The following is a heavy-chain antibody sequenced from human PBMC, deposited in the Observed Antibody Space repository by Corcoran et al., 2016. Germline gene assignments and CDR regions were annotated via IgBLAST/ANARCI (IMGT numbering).Heavy chain of an antibody. D-gene: IGHD3-3*01. Sequence: QVQLQQWGAGLLKPSETLSLTCAVYGGSFSGYYWSWIRQPPGKGLEWIGEINHSGSTNYNPSLKSRVTISVETSKNQFSLKLSSVTAADTAVYYCAGRRGYLARKLYYFDYWGQGTLVTVSS. CDR1: GGSFSGYY. CDR2: INHSGST. J-gene: IGHJ4*02. V-gene: IGHV4-34*01. CDR3: AGRRGYLARKLYYFDY.